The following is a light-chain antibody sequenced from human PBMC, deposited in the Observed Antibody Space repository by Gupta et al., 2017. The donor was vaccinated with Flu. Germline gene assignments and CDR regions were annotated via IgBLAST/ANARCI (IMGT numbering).Light chain of an antibody. CDR2: GAS. J-gene: IGKJ1*01. Sequence: EVVMTQSPATLSVSPGESVTLSCRASQSVSSNVAWFQQKSGQAPRLLIFGASTRATGIPARFSGSGSGTDFTLTISSLQSEDFAVCYCQQYDNWPPWTFGQWTKVEIK. CDR3: QQYDNWPPWT. V-gene: IGKV3-15*01. CDR1: QSVSSN.